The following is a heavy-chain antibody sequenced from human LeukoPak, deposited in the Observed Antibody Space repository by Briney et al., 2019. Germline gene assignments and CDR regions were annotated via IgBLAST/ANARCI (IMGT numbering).Heavy chain of an antibody. D-gene: IGHD2-2*01. CDR2: IYTSGST. V-gene: IGHV4-4*07. CDR3: ARERPYCSSTSCLDYYYYYYMDV. Sequence: PSETLSLTCTVSGGSISSYYWSWIRQPAGKGLEWIGRIYTSGSTNYNPSLKSRVTISVDTSKNQFSLKLSSVTAADTAVYYCARERPYCSSTSCLDYYYYYYMDVWGKGTTVTVSS. CDR1: GGSISSYY. J-gene: IGHJ6*03.